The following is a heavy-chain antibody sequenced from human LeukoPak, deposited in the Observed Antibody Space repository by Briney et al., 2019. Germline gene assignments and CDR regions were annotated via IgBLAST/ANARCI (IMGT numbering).Heavy chain of an antibody. CDR2: IYTSGST. CDR3: AREGVYGDYVFDY. J-gene: IGHJ4*02. Sequence: PSETLSLTCTVSGGSISGGSYHWSWIRQPAGKGLEWIGRIYTSGSTNYNPSLKSRVTISVDTSKNQFSLKLSSVTAADTAVYYCAREGVYGDYVFDYWGQGTLVTVSS. CDR1: GGSISGGSYH. D-gene: IGHD4-17*01. V-gene: IGHV4-61*02.